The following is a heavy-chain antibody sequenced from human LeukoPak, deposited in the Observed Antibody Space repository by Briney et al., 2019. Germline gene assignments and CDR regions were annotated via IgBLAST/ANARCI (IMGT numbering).Heavy chain of an antibody. CDR1: GFTVSSNY. CDR3: ARGYCGSTSCYGYHYYGVDV. V-gene: IGHV3-66*01. Sequence: GGSLRLSCAASGFTVSSNYMSWVRQAPGKGLEWVSVIYSGGSTNYADSVKGRFTISRDNSRNTLYLQMNSLRAEDTAVYYCARGYCGSTSCYGYHYYGVDVWGQGTTVTVSS. D-gene: IGHD2-2*01. CDR2: IYSGGST. J-gene: IGHJ6*02.